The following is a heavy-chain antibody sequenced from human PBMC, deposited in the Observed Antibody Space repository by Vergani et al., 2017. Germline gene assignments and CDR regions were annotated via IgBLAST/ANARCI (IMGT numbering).Heavy chain of an antibody. V-gene: IGHV4-59*01. CDR2: IYYSGST. J-gene: IGHJ4*02. CDR3: ARDTLWFGASYFDY. D-gene: IGHD3-10*01. CDR1: GGSISSYY. Sequence: QVQLQESGPGLVKPSETLSLTCTVSGGSISSYYWSWIRQPPGKGLEWIGYIYYSGSTNYNPSLKSRVTISVDTSKNQFSLKLSSVTAADTAVYYCARDTLWFGASYFDYWGQGTLVTVSS.